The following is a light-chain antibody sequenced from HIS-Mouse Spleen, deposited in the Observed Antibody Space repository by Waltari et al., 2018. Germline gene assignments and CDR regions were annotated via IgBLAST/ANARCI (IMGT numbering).Light chain of an antibody. V-gene: IGLV2-8*01. CDR1: SSDVGGYNY. CDR2: EVS. J-gene: IGLJ1*01. Sequence: QSALTQPPSASGSPGQSVTISCTGTSSDVGGYNYVSWYQQHPGKAPKLMIYEVSKRPSGFSVRFPGSKFGNSGTLTVSGLQAEDEADYYCNSYAGSNNFGYVFGTGTQVTVL. CDR3: NSYAGSNNFGYV.